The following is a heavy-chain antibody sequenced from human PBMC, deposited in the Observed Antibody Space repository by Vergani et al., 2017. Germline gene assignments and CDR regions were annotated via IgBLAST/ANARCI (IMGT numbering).Heavy chain of an antibody. CDR2: INYDGSSI. D-gene: IGHD3-10*01. J-gene: IGHJ3*01. V-gene: IGHV3-74*01. CDR3: ARDSDVLLWFGESFYALDV. Sequence: VQLVESGGGVVQPGGSLRLSCAASGFTFSSYGMHWVRQAPGKGLVWVSGINYDGSSIRYADSVKGRFTISRDNAQKTLYLQSNSLRAEDTAVYYCARDSDVLLWFGESFYALDVWGQGTTVTVSS. CDR1: GFTFSSYG.